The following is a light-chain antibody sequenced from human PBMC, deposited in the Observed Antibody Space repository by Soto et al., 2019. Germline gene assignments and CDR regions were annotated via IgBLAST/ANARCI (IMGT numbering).Light chain of an antibody. V-gene: IGKV1-33*01. J-gene: IGKJ2*01. CDR1: PYISNY. CDR3: QQYDNLPYT. CDR2: DAS. Sequence: DIQMTQSPSSLSASVGDRVTITCQASPYISNYLNWYQQQPGKAPKRLIDDASNLETGVPSRFRGRGSVTDLTFTIRRLQHEDIATYYCQQYDNLPYTFGQGTKLEIK.